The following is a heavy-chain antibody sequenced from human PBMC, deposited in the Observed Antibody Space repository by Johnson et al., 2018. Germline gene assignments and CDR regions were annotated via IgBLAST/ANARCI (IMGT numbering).Heavy chain of an antibody. CDR2: TYYRSKWYN. D-gene: IGHD6-13*01. J-gene: IGHJ6*03. V-gene: IGHV6-1*01. CDR3: AKTRIAAEGRSYYYYMDV. CDR1: GDSVSSNSAA. Sequence: QVQLQQSGPGLVKPSQTLSLTCAISGDSVSSNSAAWNWIRQSPSRGLEWLGRTYYRSKWYNDYAVSVKSRITINPDTSKNQFSLQLNSVTPEDTAVYYCAKTRIAAEGRSYYYYMDVWGKGATVTVSS.